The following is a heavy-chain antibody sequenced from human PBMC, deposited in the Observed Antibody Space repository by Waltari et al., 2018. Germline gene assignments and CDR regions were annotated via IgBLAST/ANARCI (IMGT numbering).Heavy chain of an antibody. J-gene: IGHJ4*02. V-gene: IGHV3-74*01. CDR2: INRDGSDT. CDR3: ARAGLLGGLDW. D-gene: IGHD2-15*01. Sequence: EVQLVESGGGLFQAGGSLRLSCEASGFPVSGSWMHWVRQGPGKGLLWVSRINRDGSDTAYADSAKGRFTISRDNAKNTLFLQMNSLRDEDTGVYYCARAGLLGGLDWWGQGTLVTVSS. CDR1: GFPVSGSW.